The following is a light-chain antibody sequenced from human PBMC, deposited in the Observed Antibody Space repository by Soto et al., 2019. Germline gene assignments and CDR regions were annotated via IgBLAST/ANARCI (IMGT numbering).Light chain of an antibody. V-gene: IGKV1-9*01. CDR3: QQYNSYFIT. CDR1: QGSSSY. CDR2: AAS. Sequence: IQLTQSPSSLSASVGDRVTITCRASQGSSSYLAWYHQKPGKAPKLLIYAASTLQSGVPSRFSGSGSGTEFTLTISSLQPDDFATYYCQQYNSYFITFGQGTRLEIK. J-gene: IGKJ5*01.